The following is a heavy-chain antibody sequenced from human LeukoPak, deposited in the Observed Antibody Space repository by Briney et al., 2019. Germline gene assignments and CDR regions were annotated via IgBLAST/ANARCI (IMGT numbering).Heavy chain of an antibody. V-gene: IGHV3-21*06. CDR2: LTSSSSYI. CDR1: GLSYNAYS. Sequence: GGTLRLSRAASGLSYNAYSLLWARQAPGKGLEWVSFLTSSSSYIYYADSVKRRFTISRDNAKNSLFLQMDGLRVDDTAVYFCARDGRGGHNDFWGQGTLITVSS. J-gene: IGHJ4*02. D-gene: IGHD4-23*01. CDR3: ARDGRGGHNDF.